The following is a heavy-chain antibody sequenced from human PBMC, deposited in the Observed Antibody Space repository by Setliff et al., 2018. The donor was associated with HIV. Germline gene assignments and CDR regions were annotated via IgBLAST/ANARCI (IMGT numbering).Heavy chain of an antibody. CDR3: ARPSGAYCGGDCYGAFDI. CDR2: INHSGST. CDR1: GGSFSGYY. D-gene: IGHD2-21*02. J-gene: IGHJ3*02. V-gene: IGHV4-34*01. Sequence: SETLSLTCAVYGGSFSGYYWSWIRQPPGKGLEWIGEINHSGSTNYNPSLKSRVTISVDTSKNQFSLRLSSVTAADTAVYYCARPSGAYCGGDCYGAFDIWGQGTMVTVSS.